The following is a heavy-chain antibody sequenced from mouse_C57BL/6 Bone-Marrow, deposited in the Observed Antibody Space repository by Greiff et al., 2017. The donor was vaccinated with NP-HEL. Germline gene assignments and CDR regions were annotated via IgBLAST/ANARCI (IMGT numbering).Heavy chain of an antibody. J-gene: IGHJ4*01. CDR1: GYSITSGYY. Sequence: ESGPGLVKPSQSLSLTCSVTGYSITSGYYWNWIRQFPGNKLEWMGYISYDGSNNYNPSLKNRISITRDTSKNQFFLKLNSVTTEDTATYYCARGYYGSRRGDYAMDYWGQGTSVTVSS. D-gene: IGHD1-1*01. V-gene: IGHV3-6*01. CDR3: ARGYYGSRRGDYAMDY. CDR2: ISYDGSN.